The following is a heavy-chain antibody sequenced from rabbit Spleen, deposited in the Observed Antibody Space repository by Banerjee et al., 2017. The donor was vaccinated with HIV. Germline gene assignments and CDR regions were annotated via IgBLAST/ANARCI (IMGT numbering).Heavy chain of an antibody. CDR3: ARDTGSSFSSYGMDL. Sequence: QSLEESGGGLVKPGASLTLTCKASGLVFSGDSYDSYICWVRQAPGKGLEWISCIAGSSSGFTYSATWAKGRFTISKTSSTTVTLQMTSLTVADTATYFCARDTGSSFSSYGMDLWGPGTLVTVS. V-gene: IGHV1S40*01. D-gene: IGHD8-1*01. CDR2: IAGSSSGFT. J-gene: IGHJ6*01. CDR1: GLVFSGDSY.